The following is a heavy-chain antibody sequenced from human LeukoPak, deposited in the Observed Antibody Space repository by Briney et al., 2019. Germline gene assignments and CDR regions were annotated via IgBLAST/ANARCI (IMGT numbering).Heavy chain of an antibody. D-gene: IGHD3-10*01. Sequence: GGSLRPSCAASGFTFSSYAMHWVRQAPGKGLEWVAVISYDGSNKYYADSVKGRLTISRDNSKNTLYLQMNSLRAEDTAVYYCARVGSGSYSLYIDYWGQGTLVTVSS. CDR3: ARVGSGSYSLYIDY. V-gene: IGHV3-30-3*01. J-gene: IGHJ4*02. CDR1: GFTFSSYA. CDR2: ISYDGSNK.